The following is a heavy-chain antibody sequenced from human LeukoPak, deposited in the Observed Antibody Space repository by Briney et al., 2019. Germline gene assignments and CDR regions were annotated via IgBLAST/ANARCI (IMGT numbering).Heavy chain of an antibody. J-gene: IGHJ4*02. Sequence: SETLSLTCTVSGGSISSVNYYWSWIRQPAGKGLEWIGRIYTSGSTNYNPSLKSRVTISVDTSKNQFSLKLSSVTAADTAVYYCASSPLVVKYYFDYWGQGTLVTVSS. D-gene: IGHD2-21*01. V-gene: IGHV4-61*02. CDR3: ASSPLVVKYYFDY. CDR1: GGSISSVNYY. CDR2: IYTSGST.